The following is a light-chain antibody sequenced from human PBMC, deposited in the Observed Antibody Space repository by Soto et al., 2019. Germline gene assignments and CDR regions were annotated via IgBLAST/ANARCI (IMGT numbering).Light chain of an antibody. CDR2: AAS. Sequence: EIVLTQSPGTLSLSPGERATLSCRASQSVSSSYLAWYQQKPGQAPRLLIFAASSRATGIPDRFNGSGSGADFSLTIDRLEPEDSAVYYCQQYGSSPPTFGSGTQVLIK. V-gene: IGKV3-20*01. J-gene: IGKJ4*01. CDR3: QQYGSSPPT. CDR1: QSVSSSY.